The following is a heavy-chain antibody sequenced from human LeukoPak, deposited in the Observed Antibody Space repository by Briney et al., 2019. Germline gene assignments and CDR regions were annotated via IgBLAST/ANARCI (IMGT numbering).Heavy chain of an antibody. J-gene: IGHJ4*02. Sequence: SETLSLTCTVSGYSISSGYYWGWIRQPPGKGLEWIGSIYHSGSTYYNPSLKSRVTISVDTSKNQFSLKLSSVTAADTAVYYCARGTKWELLPFDYWGQGTLVTVSS. CDR3: ARGTKWELLPFDY. CDR1: GYSISSGYY. D-gene: IGHD1-26*01. V-gene: IGHV4-38-2*02. CDR2: IYHSGST.